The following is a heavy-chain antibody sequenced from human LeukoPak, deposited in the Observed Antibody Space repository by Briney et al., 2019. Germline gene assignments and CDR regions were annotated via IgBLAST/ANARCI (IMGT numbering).Heavy chain of an antibody. CDR2: INHSGST. D-gene: IGHD3-10*01. J-gene: IGHJ4*02. Sequence: PSETLSLTCAVYGGSFSGYYWSWIRQPPGKGLEWIGEINHSGSTNYNPSLKSRVTISVDTSKNQFSLKLSSVTAADTAVYYCARNMVRGVAPLDYWGQGTLVTVSS. V-gene: IGHV4-34*01. CDR1: GGSFSGYY. CDR3: ARNMVRGVAPLDY.